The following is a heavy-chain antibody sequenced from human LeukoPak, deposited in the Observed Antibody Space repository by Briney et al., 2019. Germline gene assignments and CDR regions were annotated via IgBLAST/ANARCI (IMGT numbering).Heavy chain of an antibody. D-gene: IGHD6-6*01. J-gene: IGHJ4*02. Sequence: GASVKVSCKASGYTFTSYDINWVRQATGQGLEWMGWMNPKSGNTGYAQKFQGRVTMTRNTSISTAYMELSSLRSEDTAVYYCARESEGDSSSSWTFDYWGQGTLVTVSS. CDR2: MNPKSGNT. V-gene: IGHV1-8*01. CDR1: GYTFTSYD. CDR3: ARESEGDSSSSWTFDY.